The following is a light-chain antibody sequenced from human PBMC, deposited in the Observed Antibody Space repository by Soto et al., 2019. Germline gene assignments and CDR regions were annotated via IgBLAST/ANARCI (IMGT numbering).Light chain of an antibody. CDR3: QQCYSSPRT. V-gene: IGKV1-39*01. CDR1: QRISTY. J-gene: IGKJ1*01. CDR2: AAS. Sequence: DIQMTQSPSTLSAGVGDRVTITCRASQRISTYLNWYQQKPGEAPTLLIYAASSLQSGVPSRLSGGGSGTDFTLTINTLQPEDFATYFCQQCYSSPRTFGQWTKVDNK.